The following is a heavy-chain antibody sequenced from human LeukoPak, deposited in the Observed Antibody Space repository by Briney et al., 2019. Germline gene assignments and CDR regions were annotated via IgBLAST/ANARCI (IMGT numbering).Heavy chain of an antibody. J-gene: IGHJ3*02. V-gene: IGHV4-59*01. CDR3: ARESGGGYDHDAFDI. CDR1: GGSISSYY. D-gene: IGHD5-12*01. CDR2: IYYSGST. Sequence: SETLSLTCTVSGGSISSYYWSWIRQPPGKGLEWIGYIYYSGSTNYNPSLKSRVTISVDTSKNQFSLKLSSVTAADTAVYYCARESGGGYDHDAFDIWGQGTMVTVSS.